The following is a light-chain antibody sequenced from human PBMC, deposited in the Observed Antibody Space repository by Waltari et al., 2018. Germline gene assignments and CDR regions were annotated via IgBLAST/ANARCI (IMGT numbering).Light chain of an antibody. CDR2: KDS. J-gene: IGLJ1*01. Sequence: SYELTQPPSVSVSPGQTARITCSGDALPKQYAYWYQQKPGQAPGMVIYKDSERPSGIPERVSGSSSGTTGTLTISGVQAEDEADYYCQSADSSGTYYVFGTGTKVTVL. V-gene: IGLV3-25*03. CDR3: QSADSSGTYYV. CDR1: ALPKQY.